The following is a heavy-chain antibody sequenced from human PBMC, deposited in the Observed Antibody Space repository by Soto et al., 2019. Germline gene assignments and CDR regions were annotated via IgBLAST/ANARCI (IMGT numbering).Heavy chain of an antibody. J-gene: IGHJ4*02. CDR2: IYYSGST. CDR3: ARQRTDIVVVVAATRHDSFDY. V-gene: IGHV4-39*01. CDR1: GGSISSSIYY. D-gene: IGHD2-15*01. Sequence: SETLSLTCTVSGGSISSSIYYWGWIRQPPGKGLEWIGSIYYSGSTYYNPSLKSRVTISVDTSKNQFSLKLSSVTAADTAVYYCARQRTDIVVVVAATRHDSFDYWGQGTLVTVSS.